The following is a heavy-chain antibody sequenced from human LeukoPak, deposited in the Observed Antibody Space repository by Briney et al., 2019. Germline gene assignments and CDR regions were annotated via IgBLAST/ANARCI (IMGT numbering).Heavy chain of an antibody. Sequence: GGSLRLSRAASGFTFSSYAMSWVRQAPGKGLEWVSAISGSGGSTYYADSVKGRFTISRDNSKNTLYLQMNSLRAEDTAVYYCAKRRHYYDSSGPSDHWGQGTLVTVSS. CDR3: AKRRHYYDSSGPSDH. CDR2: ISGSGGST. CDR1: GFTFSSYA. J-gene: IGHJ4*02. V-gene: IGHV3-23*01. D-gene: IGHD3-22*01.